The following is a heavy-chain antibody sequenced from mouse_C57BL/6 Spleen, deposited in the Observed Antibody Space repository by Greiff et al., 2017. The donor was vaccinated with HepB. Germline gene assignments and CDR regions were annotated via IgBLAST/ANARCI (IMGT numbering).Heavy chain of an antibody. D-gene: IGHD1-1*01. CDR1: GYAFSSSW. Sequence: VQLQQSGPELVKPGASVKISCKASGYAFSSSWMNWVKQRPGKGLEWIGRIYPGDGDTNYNGKFKGKATLTAEKSSSTAYMQLSSLTSEDSAVYFGARDPITTVVALDYWGQGTTLTVSS. CDR3: ARDPITTVVALDY. V-gene: IGHV1-82*01. CDR2: IYPGDGDT. J-gene: IGHJ2*01.